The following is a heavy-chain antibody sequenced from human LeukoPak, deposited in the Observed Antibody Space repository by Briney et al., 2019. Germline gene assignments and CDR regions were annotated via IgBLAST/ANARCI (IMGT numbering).Heavy chain of an antibody. CDR2: MYSDGST. Sequence: SETLSLTCSVSGDSITTYSWNWIRQPAEKGLEWIGRMYSDGSTNYNPSLESRVTVSRDTSKNQFSLKLSSVTAADTAVYYCARDRGGYCTSTYCGSPYYFDNWGQGALVTVSS. CDR3: ARDRGGYCTSTYCGSPYYFDN. J-gene: IGHJ4*02. D-gene: IGHD2-2*01. V-gene: IGHV4-4*07. CDR1: GDSITTYS.